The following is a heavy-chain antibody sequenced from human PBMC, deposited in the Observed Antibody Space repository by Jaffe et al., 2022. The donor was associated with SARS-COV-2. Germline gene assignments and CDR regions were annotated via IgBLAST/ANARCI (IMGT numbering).Heavy chain of an antibody. D-gene: IGHD3-10*01. Sequence: QVQLQESGPGLVKPSQTLSLTCTVSGGSISSGSYYWSWIRQPAGKGLEWIGRIYTSGSTNYNPSLKSRVTISVDTSKNQFSLKLSSVTAADTAVYYCAREGGMVRGVIITRNTRYNWFDPWGQGTLVTVSS. V-gene: IGHV4-61*02. J-gene: IGHJ5*02. CDR1: GGSISSGSYY. CDR2: IYTSGST. CDR3: AREGGMVRGVIITRNTRYNWFDP.